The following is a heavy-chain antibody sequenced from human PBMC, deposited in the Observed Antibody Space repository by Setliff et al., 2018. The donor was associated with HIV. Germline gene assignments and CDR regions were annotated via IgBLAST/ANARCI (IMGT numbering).Heavy chain of an antibody. CDR3: ARVAVAGTTFDVFDI. Sequence: SETLSLTCAVYGGSFSAYHWSWIRQTPGKGLEWLGEIYHSGSTNYNPSLKSRVTISVDKSKNQFSLKLKSVTAADTAVYYCARVAVAGTTFDVFDIWGQGTMVTV. CDR2: IYHSGST. V-gene: IGHV4-34*01. CDR1: GGSFSAYH. D-gene: IGHD6-19*01. J-gene: IGHJ3*02.